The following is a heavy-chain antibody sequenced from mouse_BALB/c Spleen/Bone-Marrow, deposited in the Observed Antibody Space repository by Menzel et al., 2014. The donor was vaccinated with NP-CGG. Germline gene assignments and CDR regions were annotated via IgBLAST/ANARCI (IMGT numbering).Heavy chain of an antibody. V-gene: IGHV1-63*01. Sequence: VQLQQSGTELVRPGTSVKIYCKASGYAFTNYWLGWVKQRPGHGLGWIGDIYPGSGNTYYNEKFKGKVTLTADKSSSTAYMQLSGLTSEDSAVYFCTRRRSLDYWGQGTTLTVSS. CDR2: IYPGSGNT. CDR1: GYAFTNYW. J-gene: IGHJ2*01. CDR3: TRRRSLDY.